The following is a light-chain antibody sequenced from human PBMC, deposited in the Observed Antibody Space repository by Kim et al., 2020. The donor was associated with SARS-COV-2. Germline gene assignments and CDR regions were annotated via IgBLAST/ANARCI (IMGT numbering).Light chain of an antibody. CDR1: SSNIGKNY. CDR2: DNK. V-gene: IGLV1-51*01. J-gene: IGLJ2*01. Sequence: GQKVTISCSGSSSNIGKNYVFWYQQLPGTAPKLVISDNKKRPSGIPDRFSGSKSGTSATLGITGLQTGDEADYYCGAWDSSLSAVVFGGGTRLTVL. CDR3: GAWDSSLSAVV.